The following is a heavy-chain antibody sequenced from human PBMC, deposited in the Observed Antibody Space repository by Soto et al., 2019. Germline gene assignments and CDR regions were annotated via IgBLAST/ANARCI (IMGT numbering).Heavy chain of an antibody. CDR1: GGTFSSYA. CDR2: IIPIFGTA. Sequence: SVKVSWKASGGTFSSYAISWVRQAPGQGLEWMGGIIPIFGTANYAQKFQGRVTITADESTSTAYMELSSLRSEDTAVYYCARCPRGYSYGYPPDYYYYGMDVWGQGTTVTVSS. J-gene: IGHJ6*02. V-gene: IGHV1-69*13. CDR3: ARCPRGYSYGYPPDYYYYGMDV. D-gene: IGHD5-18*01.